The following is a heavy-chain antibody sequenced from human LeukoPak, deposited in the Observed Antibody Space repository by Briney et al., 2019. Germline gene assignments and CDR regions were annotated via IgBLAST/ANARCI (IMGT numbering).Heavy chain of an antibody. CDR3: ARDLSYCTNGVCYDWYFDL. Sequence: SETLSLTCTVSAGSISSYYWSWIRQPAGKGLEWIGRIYTSGSTNYNPSLKSRVTMSVDTSKNQFSLKLSSVTAADTAVYYCARDLSYCTNGVCYDWYFDLWGRGTLVTVSS. CDR2: IYTSGST. V-gene: IGHV4-4*07. J-gene: IGHJ2*01. D-gene: IGHD2-8*01. CDR1: AGSISSYY.